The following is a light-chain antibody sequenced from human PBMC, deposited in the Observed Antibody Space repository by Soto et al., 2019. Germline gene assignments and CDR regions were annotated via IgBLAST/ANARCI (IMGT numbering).Light chain of an antibody. V-gene: IGKV1-12*01. Sequence: IQVTQSPSSVSASVGDRVTIACRASQPISSWLAWYQQKPGQPPNLLIYSASTLRSGVPSRFSGSESGTLFTLTITNMQPEDFANYYCQQASSFPLTFGGGTKVDIK. CDR1: QPISSW. J-gene: IGKJ4*01. CDR3: QQASSFPLT. CDR2: SAS.